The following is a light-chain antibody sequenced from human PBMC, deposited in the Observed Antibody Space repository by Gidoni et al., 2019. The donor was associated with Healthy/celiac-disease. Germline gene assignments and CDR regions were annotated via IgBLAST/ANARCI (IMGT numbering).Light chain of an antibody. V-gene: IGKV1-33*01. CDR3: QQYDNLGYT. J-gene: IGKJ2*01. CDR1: QDISNY. CDR2: DAS. Sequence: DIQMTQSPSSLSASVGDRVTITCQASQDISNYLNWYQQKPGKAPKLLIYDASTLETGVPSRVSGSGSGTDFTFTISSLQPEDIATYYCQQYDNLGYTFGQGTKLEIK.